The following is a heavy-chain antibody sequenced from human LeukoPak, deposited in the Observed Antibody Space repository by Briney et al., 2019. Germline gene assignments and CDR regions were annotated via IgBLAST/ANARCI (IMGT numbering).Heavy chain of an antibody. J-gene: IGHJ6*03. D-gene: IGHD3-10*01. CDR2: IYYTGST. CDR3: ARLGRTPKPDGTTYYYGSGSYYKAPWGFSYYYYYMDV. Sequence: PSETLSLTCIVSGGSISSYYWSWIRQPPGKGLEWIGYIYYTGSTTYNPSLKSRVTISVDTSKNQFSLKLSSVTAADTAVYYCARLGRTPKPDGTTYYYGSGSYYKAPWGFSYYYYYMDVWGKGTTVTISS. V-gene: IGHV4-59*12. CDR1: GGSISSYY.